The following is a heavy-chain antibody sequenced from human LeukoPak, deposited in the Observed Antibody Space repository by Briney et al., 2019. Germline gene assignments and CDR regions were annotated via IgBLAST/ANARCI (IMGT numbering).Heavy chain of an antibody. CDR2: ISAYNGNT. CDR3: ARVKNYDYVWGSTDY. Sequence: GASVKVSCKASGYTFTSYGISWVRQAPGQGLEWIGWISAYNGNTNYAQKLQGRVTMTTDTSTSTAYMELRSLRSDDTAVYYCARVKNYDYVWGSTDYWGQGTLVTVSS. D-gene: IGHD3-16*01. J-gene: IGHJ4*02. CDR1: GYTFTSYG. V-gene: IGHV1-18*01.